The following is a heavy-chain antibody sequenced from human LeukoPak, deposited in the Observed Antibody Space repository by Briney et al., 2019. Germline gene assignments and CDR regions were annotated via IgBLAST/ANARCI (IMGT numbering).Heavy chain of an antibody. Sequence: PGGSLRLSCAASGFTFSDYYMSWIRQAPGKGLEWVSYISSSGSTIYYADSVKGRFTISRDNAKNSLYLQMNSLRAEDTAVYYCARRSTDGFGPYYMDVWGKGTTVTVSS. V-gene: IGHV3-11*01. D-gene: IGHD3/OR15-3a*01. CDR1: GFTFSDYY. J-gene: IGHJ6*03. CDR2: ISSSGSTI. CDR3: ARRSTDGFGPYYMDV.